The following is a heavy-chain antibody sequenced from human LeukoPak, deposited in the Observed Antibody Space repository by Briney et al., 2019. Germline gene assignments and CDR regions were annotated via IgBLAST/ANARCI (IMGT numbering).Heavy chain of an antibody. Sequence: ASVKVSCKASGYTFTGYYMHWVRQAPGQGLEWMGWINPNSGGTNYAQKFQGRVTMTRDTSISTAYMELSRLRSDDTAVYYCARDTLAKVVLDAFDIWGQGTMVPVSS. CDR2: INPNSGGT. V-gene: IGHV1-2*02. CDR1: GYTFTGYY. D-gene: IGHD2-15*01. J-gene: IGHJ3*02. CDR3: ARDTLAKVVLDAFDI.